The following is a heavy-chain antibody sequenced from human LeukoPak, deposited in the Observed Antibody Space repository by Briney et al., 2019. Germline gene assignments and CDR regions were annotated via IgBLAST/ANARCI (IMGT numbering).Heavy chain of an antibody. Sequence: SETLSLTCTVSGGSISSSSYYWGWIRQPPGKGLEWIGSIYYSGSTYYNPSLKSRVTISADTSKNQFSLKLSSVTAADTAVYYCARETGYCSSSSSYNYFDYWGQGTLVTVSS. J-gene: IGHJ4*02. CDR1: GGSISSSSYY. CDR2: IYYSGST. D-gene: IGHD2-2*02. V-gene: IGHV4-39*02. CDR3: ARETGYCSSSSSYNYFDY.